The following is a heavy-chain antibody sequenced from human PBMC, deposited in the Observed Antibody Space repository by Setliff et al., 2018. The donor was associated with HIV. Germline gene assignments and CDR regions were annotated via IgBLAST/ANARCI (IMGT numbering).Heavy chain of an antibody. V-gene: IGHV1-46*01. CDR2: IIPILGIA. D-gene: IGHD6-13*01. CDR3: ARDQVYWQQLLFDY. J-gene: IGHJ4*02. CDR1: GYTFTDYY. Sequence: ASVKVSCKTSGYTFTDYYIHWVRQAPGQGLEWMGGIIPILGIANYAQKFQGRVTMTRDTSTSTVYMELSSLRSEDTAVYYCARDQVYWQQLLFDYWGQGTLVTVSS.